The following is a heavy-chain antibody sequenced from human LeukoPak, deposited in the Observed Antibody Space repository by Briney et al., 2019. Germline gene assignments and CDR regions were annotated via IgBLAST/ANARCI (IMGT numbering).Heavy chain of an antibody. CDR2: IKSIGSGGTA. CDR3: TIVLAGTPVEPIIDF. J-gene: IGHJ4*02. CDR1: GLTFTTAW. D-gene: IGHD1-14*01. V-gene: IGHV3-15*01. Sequence: KSGGSLRLSCAASGLTFTTAWMNWVRQAPGKGLECVGRIKSIGSGGTADYSAPVKGRFTISRDDSKNTLYLQMNSLNTEDTAVYYCTIVLAGTPVEPIIDFWGQGTLVTVSS.